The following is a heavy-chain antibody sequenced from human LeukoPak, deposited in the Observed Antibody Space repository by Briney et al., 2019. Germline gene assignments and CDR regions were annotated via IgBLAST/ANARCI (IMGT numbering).Heavy chain of an antibody. D-gene: IGHD3-16*02. CDR3: AKEDDYVWGSSRPGAFDF. J-gene: IGHJ3*01. CDR1: GFTFSSYA. Sequence: GGSLRLSCAASGFTFSSYAMSWVRQAPGKGLEWVSAISGSGGSTYYADSVKGRFTISRDNSKNTLYLQMNSLRAEDTAVYYCAKEDDYVWGSSRPGAFDFWGQGTMVTVSS. V-gene: IGHV3-23*01. CDR2: ISGSGGST.